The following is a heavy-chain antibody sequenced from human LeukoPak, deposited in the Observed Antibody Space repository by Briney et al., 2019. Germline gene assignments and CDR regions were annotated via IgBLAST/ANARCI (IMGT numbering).Heavy chain of an antibody. J-gene: IGHJ3*02. Sequence: GGSLRLSCAASGFTFSSYEMNWVRQAPGKGLEWVSYISSSGSIIYYADSVKGRFTISRDSAKNSMYLQMNSLRAEDTAVYYCARGAYYYDSSGYYGAFDIWGQGTMVTVSS. CDR1: GFTFSSYE. V-gene: IGHV3-48*03. CDR2: ISSSGSII. CDR3: ARGAYYYDSSGYYGAFDI. D-gene: IGHD3-22*01.